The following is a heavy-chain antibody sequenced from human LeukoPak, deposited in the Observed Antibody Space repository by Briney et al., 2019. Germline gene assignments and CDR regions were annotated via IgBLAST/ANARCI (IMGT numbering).Heavy chain of an antibody. J-gene: IGHJ6*02. CDR1: GFTFSSYA. CDR2: ISYDGSNK. Sequence: GRSLRLSCAASGFTFSSYAMHWVRQAPGKGLEWVAVISYDGSNKYYADSVKGRFTISRDNSKNTLYLQMNSLRAEDAAVYYCARGPHYYYYGMDVWGQGTTVTVSS. V-gene: IGHV3-30-3*01. CDR3: ARGPHYYYYGMDV.